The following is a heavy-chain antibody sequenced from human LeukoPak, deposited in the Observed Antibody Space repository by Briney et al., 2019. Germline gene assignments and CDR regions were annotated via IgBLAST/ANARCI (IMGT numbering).Heavy chain of an antibody. J-gene: IGHJ4*02. Sequence: PSETLSLTCAVPGYSISSGYYWGWIRQPPGKGLEWIGSIYHSGSTYYNPSLKSRVTISVDTSKNQFSLKLSSVTAADTAVYYCASLPLRSFGYWGQGTLVTVSS. CDR1: GYSISSGYY. CDR3: ASLPLRSFGY. CDR2: IYHSGST. D-gene: IGHD4-17*01. V-gene: IGHV4-38-2*01.